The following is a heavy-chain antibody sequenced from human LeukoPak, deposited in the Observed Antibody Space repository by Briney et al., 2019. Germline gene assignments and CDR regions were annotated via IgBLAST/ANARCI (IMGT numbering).Heavy chain of an antibody. CDR1: GGSISSYY. V-gene: IGHV4-59*12. J-gene: IGHJ5*02. CDR3: ARDSSGWVWFDP. CDR2: IYYSGST. Sequence: SETLSLTCTVSGGSISSYYWSWIRQPPGKGLEWIGYIYYSGSTNYNPSLKSRVTISVDTSKNQFSLQLNSVTPEDTAVYYCARDSSGWVWFDPWGQGTLVTVSS. D-gene: IGHD6-19*01.